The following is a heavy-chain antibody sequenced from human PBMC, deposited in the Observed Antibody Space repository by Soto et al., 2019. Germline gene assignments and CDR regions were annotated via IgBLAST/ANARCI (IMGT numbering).Heavy chain of an antibody. CDR1: GYTFSSYG. D-gene: IGHD5-18*01. V-gene: IGHV1-18*01. J-gene: IGHJ4*02. CDR2: FNTYNGNT. Sequence: QVQLVQSGAEVKKPGASVKVSCKASGYTFSSYGITWVRQAPAQRLEWMGWFNTYNGNTNYAQKFQGRVTMTTDTSTRTAYMALRSLSSDEPAVYYGAREPGGYSYGDYWGQGALVTVSS. CDR3: AREPGGYSYGDY.